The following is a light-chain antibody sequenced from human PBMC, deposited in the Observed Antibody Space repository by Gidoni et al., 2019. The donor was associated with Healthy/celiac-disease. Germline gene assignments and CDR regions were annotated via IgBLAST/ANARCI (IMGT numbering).Light chain of an antibody. CDR1: QSVSSN. CDR3: QQYNNWPKT. CDR2: GAS. V-gene: IGKV3-15*01. J-gene: IGKJ1*01. Sequence: EIVMTQSPATLSVPPGERATLSCRASQSVSSNVAWYQQNPGQAPRLLIYGASTRATGIPARFSGSGSGTEFTLTISSLKSEDFAVYYCQQYNNWPKTFGQGTKVEIK.